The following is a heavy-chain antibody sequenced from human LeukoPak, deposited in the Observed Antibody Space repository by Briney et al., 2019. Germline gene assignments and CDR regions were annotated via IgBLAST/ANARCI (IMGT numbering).Heavy chain of an antibody. V-gene: IGHV4-39*01. CDR3: ARQVDTAMVSIDF. CDR1: GGSISSSGYY. Sequence: SETLSLTCSVSGGSISSSGYYWGWFRQPPGKGLEWIGSISYSRSTAYNPSLNSRVTMSVDTSKKQFSLKLSSVTASDTAVYYCARQVDTAMVSIDFWAQRSVVTVSS. D-gene: IGHD5-18*01. CDR2: ISYSRST. J-gene: IGHJ4*02.